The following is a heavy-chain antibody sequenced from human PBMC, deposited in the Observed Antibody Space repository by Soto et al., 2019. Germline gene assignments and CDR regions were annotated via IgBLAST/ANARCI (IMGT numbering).Heavy chain of an antibody. Sequence: GPVKGFLKASGYTLTPHHIPWGRPALGQRLEWVGWINPNSGGTNYVQNFRGRVTMTRDTSISTGYMELSSLRSDDTAMYYCASRGSYGANGRPDYWGQGTLVTVSS. CDR1: GYTLTPHH. V-gene: IGHV1-2*02. CDR2: INPNSGGT. J-gene: IGHJ4*02. CDR3: ASRGSYGANGRPDY. D-gene: IGHD1-26*01.